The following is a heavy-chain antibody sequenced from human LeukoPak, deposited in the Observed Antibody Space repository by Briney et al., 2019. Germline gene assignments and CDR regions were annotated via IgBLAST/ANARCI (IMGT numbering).Heavy chain of an antibody. CDR2: IYYSEAT. J-gene: IGHJ3*02. CDR3: ARDYGSGSGAFDI. V-gene: IGHV4-59*01. CDR1: GGSISSYY. D-gene: IGHD3-10*01. Sequence: SETLSLTCTASGGSISSYYWSWIRQSPGKGLELIAYIYYSEATNYDPSLKSRVTISVDTSKNQFSLKLSSVTAADTAVYYCARDYGSGSGAFDIWGQGTMVTVSS.